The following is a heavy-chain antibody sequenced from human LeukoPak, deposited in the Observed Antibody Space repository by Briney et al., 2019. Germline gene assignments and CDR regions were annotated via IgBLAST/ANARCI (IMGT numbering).Heavy chain of an antibody. D-gene: IGHD6-19*01. V-gene: IGHV3-23*01. CDR1: GFTFTSYA. J-gene: IGHJ4*02. Sequence: GGSLRLSCEASGFTFTSYAMHWVRQAPGEGLEWVSSISASGSGTFYTDSMNGHFTISRDNAKKTFFLQMKNLRPGDTALYYCAKGRDTSGRQNFDFWGQGTLVTVSS. CDR3: AKGRDTSGRQNFDF. CDR2: ISASGSGT.